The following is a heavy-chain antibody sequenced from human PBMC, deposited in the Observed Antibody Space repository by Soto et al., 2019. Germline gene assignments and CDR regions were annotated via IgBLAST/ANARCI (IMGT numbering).Heavy chain of an antibody. D-gene: IGHD3-16*01. CDR1: GGSIGIADYY. V-gene: IGHV4-31*03. CDR3: ARDKNYGCGGWFYP. Sequence: PSETLSLTCTVSGGSIGIADYYWSWIRQHPGKGLEWIGYIYYTGSTYYNPSLKSRVTLSIDTSKNQFSLRLNSVTAADTAVYYCARDKNYGCGGWFYPWGQGFLVSVS. CDR2: IYYTGST. J-gene: IGHJ5*02.